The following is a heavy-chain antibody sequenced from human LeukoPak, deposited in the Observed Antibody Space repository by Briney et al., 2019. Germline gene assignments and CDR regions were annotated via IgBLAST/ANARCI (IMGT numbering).Heavy chain of an antibody. CDR2: INPNSGGT. CDR3: PRRSGRSPTFGY. D-gene: IGHD1-26*01. CDR1: GYTFTGYY. V-gene: IGHV1-2*06. Sequence: ASVKVSCMASGYTFTGYYMHGVRQAPGQGREWMGRINPNSGGTNYAQKFQGRVTMTMETPISTVYVELSGLRDDDAAGCYCPRRSGRSPTFGYWGQGTLLTV. J-gene: IGHJ4*02.